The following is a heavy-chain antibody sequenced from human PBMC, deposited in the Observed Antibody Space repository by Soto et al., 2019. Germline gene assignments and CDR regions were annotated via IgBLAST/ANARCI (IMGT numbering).Heavy chain of an antibody. Sequence: GGSLRLSCAASGFTFSSYSMNWVRQAPGKGLEWVSSISSSSSYIYYADSVRGRFTISRDNAKNSLYLQMNSLRAEDTAVYYCARDQPGYSYGYGLGYWGQGTLVTVSS. CDR2: ISSSSSYI. CDR1: GFTFSSYS. CDR3: ARDQPGYSYGYGLGY. J-gene: IGHJ4*02. V-gene: IGHV3-21*01. D-gene: IGHD5-18*01.